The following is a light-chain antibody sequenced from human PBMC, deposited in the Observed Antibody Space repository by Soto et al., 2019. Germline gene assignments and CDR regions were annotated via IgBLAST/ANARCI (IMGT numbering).Light chain of an antibody. CDR2: DSN. V-gene: IGKV3-11*01. CDR3: QQRNNWPPEIT. Sequence: EIVLTQSPATLSVSPGERVALSCRASQGIGSTLAWYRQQPGQAPGLLVYDSNIRATGVPARFSGTRSGTDFTLTISSLEPEDFAVHYCQQRNNWPPEITFGQGTRLEIK. J-gene: IGKJ5*01. CDR1: QGIGST.